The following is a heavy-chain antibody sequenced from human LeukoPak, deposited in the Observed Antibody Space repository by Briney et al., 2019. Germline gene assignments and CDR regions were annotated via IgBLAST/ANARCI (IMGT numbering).Heavy chain of an antibody. CDR1: GFTFNSYA. J-gene: IGHJ4*02. D-gene: IGHD4-11*01. V-gene: IGHV3-23*01. CDR2: IGGGGGVT. Sequence: SGGSLRLSCTASGFTFNSYAMTWVRQASGKGLEWVSGIGGGGGVTYYADSVNGRFTISRDDSTSALYLQMNSLRAEDTALYYCAKAVSYDYTNWGSAQFDYWGQGTLVTVSS. CDR3: AKAVSYDYTNWGSAQFDY.